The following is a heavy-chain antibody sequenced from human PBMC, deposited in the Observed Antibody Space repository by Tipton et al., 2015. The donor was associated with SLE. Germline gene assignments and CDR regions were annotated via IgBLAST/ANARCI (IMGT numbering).Heavy chain of an antibody. J-gene: IGHJ4*02. CDR3: AKDTGSSWPYFDY. CDR2: IRYDRSNK. D-gene: IGHD6-13*01. Sequence: SLRLSCAASGFTFSSYGMHWVRQAPGKGLEWVAFIRYDRSNKYYADSVKGRFTISRDNSKNTLYLQMNSLRAEDTAVYYCAKDTGSSWPYFDYWGQGTLVTVSS. V-gene: IGHV3-30*02. CDR1: GFTFSSYG.